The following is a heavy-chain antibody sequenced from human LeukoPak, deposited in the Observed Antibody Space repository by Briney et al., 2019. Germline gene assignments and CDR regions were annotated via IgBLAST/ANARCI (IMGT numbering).Heavy chain of an antibody. CDR3: AKNQRYCSGGSCYAMEQDFDY. V-gene: IGHV3-23*01. CDR2: ISGSGGST. Sequence: GGSLRLSCAASGFTFSSYAMSWVRQAPGKGLEWVSAISGSGGSTYYADSVKGRFTISRDNSKNTLYLQMNSLRAEDTAVYYCAKNQRYCSGGSCYAMEQDFDYWGQGTLVTVSS. J-gene: IGHJ4*02. CDR1: GFTFSSYA. D-gene: IGHD2-15*01.